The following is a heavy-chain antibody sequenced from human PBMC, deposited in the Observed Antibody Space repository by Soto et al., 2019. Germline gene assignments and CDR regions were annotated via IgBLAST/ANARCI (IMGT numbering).Heavy chain of an antibody. CDR2: ISGSGGST. CDR1: GFTFSSYA. V-gene: IGHV3-23*01. J-gene: IGHJ4*02. Sequence: EVQLLESGGGLVQPGGSLRLSCAASGFTFSSYAMSWVRQAPGKGLEWVSAISGSGGSTYYADSVKGRFTISRDNTTNTLYLQMNSLRAEDTAVYYCAKSPAMLVVVITSYFDYWGQGTLVTVSS. CDR3: AKSPAMLVVVITSYFDY. D-gene: IGHD3-22*01.